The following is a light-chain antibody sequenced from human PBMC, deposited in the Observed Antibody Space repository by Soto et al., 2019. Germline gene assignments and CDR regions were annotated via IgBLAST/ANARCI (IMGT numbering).Light chain of an antibody. CDR3: SSDTRSSTLV. Sequence: QSALTQPASVSGSPGQSITISCTGTSSDVGGYNYVSWYQQHPGKAPKLMISEGSKRPSGVSNRFSGSKSGNTASLTISGLQAEDEDYYYCSSDTRSSTLVFGGGTKLTVL. CDR2: EGS. J-gene: IGLJ3*02. CDR1: SSDVGGYNY. V-gene: IGLV2-14*01.